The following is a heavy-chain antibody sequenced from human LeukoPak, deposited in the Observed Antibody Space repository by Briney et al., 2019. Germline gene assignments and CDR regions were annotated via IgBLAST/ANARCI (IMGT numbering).Heavy chain of an antibody. CDR2: IYYSGST. J-gene: IGHJ4*02. Sequence: SETLSLTCTVSGGSISSGGYYWSWIRQHPGKDVEWIGYIYYSGSTYYNPSLKSRVTISVDTSKNQFSLKLSSVTAADTAVYYCARDTAECSGGSCYSTPNFDYWGQGTLVTVSS. D-gene: IGHD2-15*01. V-gene: IGHV4-31*03. CDR3: ARDTAECSGGSCYSTPNFDY. CDR1: GGSISSGGYY.